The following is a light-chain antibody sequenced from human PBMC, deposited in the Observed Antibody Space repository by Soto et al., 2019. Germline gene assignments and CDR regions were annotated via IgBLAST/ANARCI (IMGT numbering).Light chain of an antibody. CDR1: QDITNY. J-gene: IGKJ2*01. CDR3: QQYDNLPYT. Sequence: DIQMTQSPSSLSASVGDRVTISCQASQDITNYLNWYQQKPGKAPKLLIYGAYNLETGVPSRFSGSGSGTDFTFPISSLQPEDFAAYYCQQYDNLPYTFGQGTKLEIK. CDR2: GAY. V-gene: IGKV1-33*01.